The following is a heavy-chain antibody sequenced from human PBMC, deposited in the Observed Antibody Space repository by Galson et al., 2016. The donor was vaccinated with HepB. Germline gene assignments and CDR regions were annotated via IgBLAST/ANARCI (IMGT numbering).Heavy chain of an antibody. CDR2: IYPGDSDT. Sequence: QSGAEVKKPGESLKISCKDSGDTFGGPWIAWVRQMPEKGLEWMGIIYPGDSDTKYSPSFQGHVTISADKSTRTAYLQWSSLKASDTAIYYCARAPGTNNGFDTWGQGTQGTVSS. CDR1: GDTFGGPW. CDR3: ARAPGTNNGFDT. J-gene: IGHJ5*02. V-gene: IGHV5-51*01.